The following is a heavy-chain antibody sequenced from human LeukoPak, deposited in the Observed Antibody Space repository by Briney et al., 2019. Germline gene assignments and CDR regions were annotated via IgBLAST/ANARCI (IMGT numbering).Heavy chain of an antibody. D-gene: IGHD6-6*01. Sequence: ASVKVSCKASGYTFTDYYMHWVRQTPGQGLEWMGWINPNSGGTNFAQKFQGRVAMTRDTSISTAYMELGSLRSDDTAVYYCTRARWQLVPYFDSWGQGTLVTVSS. CDR1: GYTFTDYY. CDR2: INPNSGGT. J-gene: IGHJ4*02. CDR3: TRARWQLVPYFDS. V-gene: IGHV1-2*02.